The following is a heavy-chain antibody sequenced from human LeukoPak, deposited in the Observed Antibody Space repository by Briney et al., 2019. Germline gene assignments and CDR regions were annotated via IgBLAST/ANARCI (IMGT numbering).Heavy chain of an antibody. CDR1: GASISSYY. CDR3: ATASFGYFQH. D-gene: IGHD3-10*01. Sequence: SETLSLTCTVSGASISSYYWSWIRQPPGKGLEWMGYIYYSGSTNYNPSLKSRVTMSLDTSKNQFSLRLSSVTAADTAVFYCATASFGYFQHWGQGTLVTVSS. CDR2: IYYSGST. V-gene: IGHV4-59*01. J-gene: IGHJ1*01.